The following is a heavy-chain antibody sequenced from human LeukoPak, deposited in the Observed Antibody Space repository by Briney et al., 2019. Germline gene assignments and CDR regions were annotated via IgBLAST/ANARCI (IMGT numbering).Heavy chain of an antibody. D-gene: IGHD6-19*01. CDR2: INPSGGST. CDR3: ARSIAVADDY. CDR1: GYTFTSYY. J-gene: IGHJ4*02. V-gene: IGHV1-46*01. Sequence: ASVKVSCKASGYTFTSYYMHWARQAPGQGLEWMGIINPSGGSTSYAQKFQGRVTMTRDTSTSTVYMELSSLRSEDTAVFYCARSIAVADDYWGQGTLVTVSS.